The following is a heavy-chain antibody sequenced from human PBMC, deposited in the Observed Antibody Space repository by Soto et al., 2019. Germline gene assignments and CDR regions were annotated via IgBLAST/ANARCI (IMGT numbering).Heavy chain of an antibody. CDR3: ARDPGEGAYDSSGYYYAY. CDR2: ISSSSSTI. V-gene: IGHV3-48*04. J-gene: IGHJ4*02. D-gene: IGHD3-22*01. CDR1: GFTFSSYS. Sequence: GGSLRLSCAASGFTFSSYSMNWVRQAPGKGLEWVSYISSSSSTIYYADSVKGRFTISRDNAKNSLYLQMNSLRAEDTAVYYCARDPGEGAYDSSGYYYAYWGQGTLVTVSS.